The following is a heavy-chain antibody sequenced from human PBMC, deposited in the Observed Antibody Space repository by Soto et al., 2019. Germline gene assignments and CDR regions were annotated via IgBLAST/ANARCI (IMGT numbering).Heavy chain of an antibody. D-gene: IGHD7-27*01. J-gene: IGHJ4*02. Sequence: AGSLRLSCAASGFSFSISPMHWVRQAPGKGPEWVALISYDGTNKFYADSVKGRFTISRDNSKSTLYLQVDSLRPEDAAVYYCARDPKTSGGQHWAFNYFDSWGQGTLVTVSS. CDR3: ARDPKTSGGQHWAFNYFDS. CDR2: ISYDGTNK. CDR1: GFSFSISP. V-gene: IGHV3-30-3*01.